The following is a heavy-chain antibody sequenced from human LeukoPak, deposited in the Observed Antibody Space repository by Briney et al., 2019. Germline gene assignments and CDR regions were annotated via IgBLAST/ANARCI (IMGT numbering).Heavy chain of an antibody. CDR1: GFTFSSYS. V-gene: IGHV3-21*01. CDR2: ISSSSSYI. J-gene: IGHJ4*02. D-gene: IGHD2-21*02. CDR3: ARGYCGGDCYLFDY. Sequence: GGSLRLTCAASGFTFSSYSMNWVRQAPGKGLEWVSSISSSSSYIYYADSVKGRFPISRDNAKNSLYLQMNSLRAEDTAVYYCARGYCGGDCYLFDYWGQGTLVTVSS.